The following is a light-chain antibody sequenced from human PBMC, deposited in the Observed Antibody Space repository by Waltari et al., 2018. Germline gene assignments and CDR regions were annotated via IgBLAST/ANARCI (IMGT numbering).Light chain of an antibody. CDR2: GKN. CDR1: SLRLFY. CDR3: HSRDSSGDVI. J-gene: IGLJ2*01. Sequence: SSELTQDPAVSVSLGQTVRITCQGDSLRLFYLSWFHQKPGQAPALVIYGKNNRPSGIPDRFSASTSGSTASLTITGAQAEDEADYYCHSRDSSGDVIIGGGTKLTVV. V-gene: IGLV3-19*01.